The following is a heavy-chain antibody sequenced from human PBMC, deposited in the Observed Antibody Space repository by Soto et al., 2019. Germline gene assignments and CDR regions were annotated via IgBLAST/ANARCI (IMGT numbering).Heavy chain of an antibody. CDR1: GFTFSSYG. D-gene: IGHD1-7*01. Sequence: QVQLVESGGGVVQPGRSLRLTCAASGFTFSSYGMHWVRQAPGKGLEWVAVISYDGSNKYYADSVKGRFTISRDNSKNTLYLQMKRLRAEGTAVYYCAKERMELYYFDYWGQGTLVTVSS. J-gene: IGHJ4*02. V-gene: IGHV3-30*18. CDR2: ISYDGSNK. CDR3: AKERMELYYFDY.